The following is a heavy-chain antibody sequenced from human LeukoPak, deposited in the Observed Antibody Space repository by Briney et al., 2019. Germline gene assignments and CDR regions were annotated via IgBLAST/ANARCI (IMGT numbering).Heavy chain of an antibody. CDR2: ISSSGSTI. D-gene: IGHD5-24*01. CDR3: ARDALRWLQPAHDAFDI. J-gene: IGHJ3*02. V-gene: IGHV3-48*03. CDR1: GFTFSSYE. Sequence: GGPLRLSCAASGFTFSSYEMNWVRQAPGKGLEWVSYISSSGSTIYYADSVKGRFTISRDNAKNSLYLQMNSLRAEDTAVYYCARDALRWLQPAHDAFDIWGQGTMVTVSS.